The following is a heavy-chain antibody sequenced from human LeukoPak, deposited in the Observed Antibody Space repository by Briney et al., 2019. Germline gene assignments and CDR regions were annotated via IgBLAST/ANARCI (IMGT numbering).Heavy chain of an antibody. Sequence: PSETLSLTCTVSGYSISSGYYWGWIRQPPGKGLEWIGRIYHSGSTYYNPSLKSRVTISVDTSKNQFSLKLSSVTAADTAVYYCARDRLRLGYERTNWFDPWGQGTLVTVSS. J-gene: IGHJ5*02. D-gene: IGHD2-15*01. CDR1: GYSISSGYY. CDR3: ARDRLRLGYERTNWFDP. CDR2: IYHSGST. V-gene: IGHV4-38-2*02.